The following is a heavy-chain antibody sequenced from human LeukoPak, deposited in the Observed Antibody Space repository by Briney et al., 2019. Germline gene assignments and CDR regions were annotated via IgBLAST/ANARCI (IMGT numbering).Heavy chain of an antibody. CDR3: PPAYCSSTSCPPGL. CDR2: INGTGGST. D-gene: IGHD2-2*01. J-gene: IGHJ4*02. Sequence: GGSLRLSCAASGFTFSSYAMSWVRQAPGKGLEWVAAINGTGGSTYYADSVKGRFNISRENSKNKLYLQMNSLRAEDTAVYYCPPAYCSSTSCPPGLWGQGTLVTVSS. CDR1: GFTFSSYA. V-gene: IGHV3-23*01.